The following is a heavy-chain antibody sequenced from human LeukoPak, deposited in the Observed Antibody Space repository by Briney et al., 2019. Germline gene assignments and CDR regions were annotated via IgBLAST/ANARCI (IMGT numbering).Heavy chain of an antibody. V-gene: IGHV4-30-2*01. CDR2: IYHSGTT. CDR3: ARGFGYSSSWLPQYYFDY. Sequence: SETLSLTCAVSGGSISSGGYSWSWLRQPPGKGLEWIGYIYHSGTTYYNPSLKSRVTISVDRSKNQFSLKLSSVTAADTAVYYCARGFGYSSSWLPQYYFDYWGQGTLVTVSS. CDR1: GGSISSGGYS. J-gene: IGHJ4*02. D-gene: IGHD6-13*01.